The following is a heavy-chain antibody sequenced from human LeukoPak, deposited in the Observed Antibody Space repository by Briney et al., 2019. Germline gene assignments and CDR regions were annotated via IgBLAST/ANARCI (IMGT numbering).Heavy chain of an antibody. J-gene: IGHJ4*02. Sequence: ASVKVSCKASGYTFTSYAMHWVRQAPGQRLEWMGWISAYNGNTNYAQKLQGRVTMTTDTSTSTAYMELRSLRSDDTAVYYCARRCSSTSCYRVWDYWGQGTLVTVSS. CDR3: ARRCSSTSCYRVWDY. CDR1: GYTFTSYA. D-gene: IGHD2-2*01. CDR2: ISAYNGNT. V-gene: IGHV1-18*01.